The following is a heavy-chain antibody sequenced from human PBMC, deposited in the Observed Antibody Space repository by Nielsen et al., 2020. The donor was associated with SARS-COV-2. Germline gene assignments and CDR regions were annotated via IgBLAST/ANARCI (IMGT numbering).Heavy chain of an antibody. J-gene: IGHJ4*02. D-gene: IGHD3-10*01. V-gene: IGHV1-2*06. CDR2: INPNSGGT. Sequence: WVRQAPGQGLEWMGRINPNSGGTNYAQKFQGRVTMTRDTSISTVYIELSRLRSDDTAVCYCAREGSYYFGSGSHYYFDYWGQGTLVTVSS. CDR3: AREGSYYFGSGSHYYFDY.